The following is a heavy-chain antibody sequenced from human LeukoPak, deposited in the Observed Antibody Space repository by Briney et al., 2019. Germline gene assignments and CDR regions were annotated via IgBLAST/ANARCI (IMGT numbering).Heavy chain of an antibody. CDR1: GITLSNYG. Sequence: GGSLRLSCAVSGITLSNYGMSWVRQAPGKGLEWVAGISGSGGGTNYADSVRGRFTISRDNSKSTLYLQMNSLGAEDTAVYFCAKRGVVIRVILVGFHKEAYYFDSWGQGALVTVSS. V-gene: IGHV3-23*01. J-gene: IGHJ4*02. CDR2: ISGSGGGT. D-gene: IGHD3-22*01. CDR3: AKRGVVIRVILVGFHKEAYYFDS.